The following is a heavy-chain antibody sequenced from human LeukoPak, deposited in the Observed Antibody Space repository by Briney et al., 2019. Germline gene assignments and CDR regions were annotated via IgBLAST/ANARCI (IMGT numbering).Heavy chain of an antibody. CDR2: IYSIGTT. Sequence: SETLSLTCSLSNGSVTGFPWNWIRQRPGEGLEWIGYIYSIGTTNYNPSLKGRATISIGRSKNQLSLRLSSAAAADTAVHYCARCLGATDDNWFDPWGPGILATVSS. D-gene: IGHD1-26*01. CDR3: ARCLGATDDNWFDP. CDR1: NGSVTGFP. V-gene: IGHV4-4*09. J-gene: IGHJ5*02.